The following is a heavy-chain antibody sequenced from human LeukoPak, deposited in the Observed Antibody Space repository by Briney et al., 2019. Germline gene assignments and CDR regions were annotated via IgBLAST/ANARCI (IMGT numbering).Heavy chain of an antibody. CDR1: GFTFSSYT. CDR3: AKEGQWLAYDAFDI. J-gene: IGHJ3*02. V-gene: IGHV3-23*01. Sequence: GGSLRLSCAASGFTFSSYTMSWVRQAPGKGLEWVSTITTSDGNTYYADSVKGRFTVSRDNSKNMLYLQMNSLRAEDTAVYYCAKEGQWLAYDAFDIWGQGTMVTVSS. CDR2: ITTSDGNT. D-gene: IGHD6-19*01.